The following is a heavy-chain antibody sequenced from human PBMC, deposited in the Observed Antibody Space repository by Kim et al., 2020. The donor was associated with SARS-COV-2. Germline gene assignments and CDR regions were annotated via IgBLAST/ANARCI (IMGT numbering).Heavy chain of an antibody. CDR1: GGSVSSGSYY. J-gene: IGHJ4*02. Sequence: SETLSLTCTVSGGSVSSGSYYWSWIRQPPGKGLEWIGYIYYSGSTNYNPSLKSRVTISVDTSKNQFSLKLSSVTAADTAVYYCARAEREGGYPNPDYWGQGTLVTVSS. V-gene: IGHV4-61*01. CDR2: IYYSGST. D-gene: IGHD3-22*01. CDR3: ARAEREGGYPNPDY.